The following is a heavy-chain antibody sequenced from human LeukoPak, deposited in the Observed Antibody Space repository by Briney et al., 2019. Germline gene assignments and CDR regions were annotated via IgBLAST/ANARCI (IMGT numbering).Heavy chain of an antibody. CDR3: ARDKGWRNTGGYLFDS. J-gene: IGHJ4*02. D-gene: IGHD5-12*01. V-gene: IGHV1-18*01. Sequence: GASVKVSCKASGYTFTNYGVTWVRQAPGQGPEWMGWNSGYSGDTYYAQRFQGRVTMTTETSTNTAYMELRSLRSDDTAVYFCARDKGWRNTGGYLFDSWGQGTLVTVSS. CDR1: GYTFTNYG. CDR2: NSGYSGDT.